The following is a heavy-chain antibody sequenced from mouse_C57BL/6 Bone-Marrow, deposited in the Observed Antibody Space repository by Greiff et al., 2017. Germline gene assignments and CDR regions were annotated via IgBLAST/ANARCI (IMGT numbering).Heavy chain of an antibody. CDR2: IYPRSGNT. Sequence: VQRVESGAELARPGASVKLSCKASGYTFTSYGISWVKQRTGQGLEWIGEIYPRSGNTYYNEKFKGKATLTADKSSSTAYMELRSLTSEDSAVYFCARRDLPSYWGQGTLVTVSA. V-gene: IGHV1-81*01. J-gene: IGHJ3*01. D-gene: IGHD2-1*01. CDR1: GYTFTSYG. CDR3: ARRDLPSY.